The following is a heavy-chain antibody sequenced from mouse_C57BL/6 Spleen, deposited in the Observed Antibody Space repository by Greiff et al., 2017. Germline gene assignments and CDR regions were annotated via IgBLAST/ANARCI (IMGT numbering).Heavy chain of an antibody. V-gene: IGHV2-3*01. CDR2: IWGDGST. CDR1: GFSLTSYG. CDR3: AKQAFITTVVASGAMDY. J-gene: IGHJ4*01. D-gene: IGHD1-1*01. Sequence: QVQLQQSGPGLVAPSQSLSITCTVSGFSLTSYGVSWVRQPPGKGLEWLGVIWGDGSTNYHSALISRLSISKDNSKSQVFLKLNSLQTDDTATYYCAKQAFITTVVASGAMDYWGQGTSVTVSS.